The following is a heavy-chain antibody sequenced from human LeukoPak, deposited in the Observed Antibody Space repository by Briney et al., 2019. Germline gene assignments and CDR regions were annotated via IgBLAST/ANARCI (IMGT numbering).Heavy chain of an antibody. J-gene: IGHJ6*03. D-gene: IGHD3-10*01. Sequence: GASVKVSCKASGGTFSSYAISWVRQAPGQGLEWMGGIIPIFGAANYAQKFQGRVTITADESTSTAYMELSGLRSEDTAVYYCSRAGREITLVRGVKAPNYYYYMDVWDKGATVTVSS. V-gene: IGHV1-69*13. CDR1: GGTFSSYA. CDR2: IIPIFGAA. CDR3: SRAGREITLVRGVKAPNYYYYMDV.